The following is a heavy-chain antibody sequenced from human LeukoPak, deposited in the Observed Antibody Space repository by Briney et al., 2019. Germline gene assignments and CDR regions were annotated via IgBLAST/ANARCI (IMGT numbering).Heavy chain of an antibody. V-gene: IGHV3-30*18. CDR2: ISYDGSNK. CDR1: GFTFSSYG. CDR3: AKDLGAEVGVDY. D-gene: IGHD3-3*01. Sequence: GGSLRLSCAASGFTFSSYGMHWVRQAPGKGLEWVAVISYDGSNKYYADSVKGRFTISRDNSRNTLYLQMNSLRAEDTAVYYCAKDLGAEVGVDYWGQGTLVTVSS. J-gene: IGHJ4*02.